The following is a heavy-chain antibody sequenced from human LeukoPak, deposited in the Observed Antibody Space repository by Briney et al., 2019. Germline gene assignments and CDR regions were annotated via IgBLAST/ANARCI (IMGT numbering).Heavy chain of an antibody. CDR2: IYYTGST. D-gene: IGHD3-22*01. Sequence: PSETLSLTCTVSGGSVSSTTYYWSWIRQPPGKGLEWMGYIYYTGSTNYNPSLKSRVTMSVDTSKSQFSLKLSSVTAADTAVYYCARETGRTMMSLYYFDYWGQGTLVTVSS. V-gene: IGHV4-61*01. J-gene: IGHJ4*02. CDR1: GGSVSSTTYY. CDR3: ARETGRTMMSLYYFDY.